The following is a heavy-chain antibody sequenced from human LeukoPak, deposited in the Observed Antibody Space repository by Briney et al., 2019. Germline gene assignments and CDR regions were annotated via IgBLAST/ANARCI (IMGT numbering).Heavy chain of an antibody. Sequence: SETLSLTCAVYGGSFSGYYWSWIRQPPGKGPEWIGEINHSGSTNYNPSLKSRVTISVDTSKNQFSLKLSSVTAADTAVYYCARGAYYYGSGSYYNTYYYYYYYMDVWGKGTTVTVSS. D-gene: IGHD3-10*01. J-gene: IGHJ6*03. CDR1: GGSFSGYY. CDR3: ARGAYYYGSGSYYNTYYYYYYYMDV. V-gene: IGHV4-34*01. CDR2: INHSGST.